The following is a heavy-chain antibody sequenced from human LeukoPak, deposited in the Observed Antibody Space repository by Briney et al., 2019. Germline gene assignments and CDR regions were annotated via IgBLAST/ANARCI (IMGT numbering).Heavy chain of an antibody. CDR3: ARAQPSRPTPLGY. CDR2: IYYSGST. CDR1: GVSISNYY. J-gene: IGHJ4*02. V-gene: IGHV4-59*01. D-gene: IGHD1-14*01. Sequence: SETLSLTCTVSGVSISNYYWSWIRQPPGKGLEWIGYIYYSGSTNYNPSLKSRVTISVDTSKNQFSLKLSSVTAADPAVYYCARAQPSRPTPLGYWGQGTLVTVSS.